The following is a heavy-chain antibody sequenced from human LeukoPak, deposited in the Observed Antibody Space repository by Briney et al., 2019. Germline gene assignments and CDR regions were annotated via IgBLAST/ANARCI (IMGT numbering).Heavy chain of an antibody. CDR1: GGSISSYY. CDR2: IYTSGST. D-gene: IGHD5-24*01. V-gene: IGHV4-4*09. CDR3: ARAPTKIYYYMDV. Sequence: SETLSLTCTVSGGSISSYYWSWIRQPPGKGLEWIGYIYTSGSTNYNPSLKSRVTISVDTSKNQVSLKVSSVTAADTAVYYCARAPTKIYYYMDVWGKGTTVTVSS. J-gene: IGHJ6*03.